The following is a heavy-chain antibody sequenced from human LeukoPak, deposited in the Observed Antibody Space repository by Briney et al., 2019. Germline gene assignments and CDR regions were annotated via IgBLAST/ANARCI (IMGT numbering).Heavy chain of an antibody. CDR3: ARGVVAAAGRTFDF. J-gene: IGHJ4*02. Sequence: SETLSLTCTVSGDSFSYFYWSWIRQPPGKGLEWIGYIYNSGSTNYNPSLKSRVTISLDTSKNQFSLKLSSVTAADTAVYYCARGVVAAAGRTFDFWGQGTLVTVST. V-gene: IGHV4-59*01. CDR2: IYNSGST. D-gene: IGHD6-13*01. CDR1: GDSFSYFY.